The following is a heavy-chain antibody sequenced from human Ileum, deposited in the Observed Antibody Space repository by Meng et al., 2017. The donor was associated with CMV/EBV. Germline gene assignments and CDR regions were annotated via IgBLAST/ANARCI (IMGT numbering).Heavy chain of an antibody. D-gene: IGHD1-26*01. CDR3: TTDVGFH. V-gene: IGHV3-15*01. CDR2: IKNEVRGGTP. Sequence: GESLKISCVAPAFTFTNSWMTWVRQAPGKGLEWVGRIKNEVRGGTPDYAAPVKGRFTISKDDSKNTLYLQMNTLTTADTALYYCTTDVGFHWGQGTLVTVSS. CDR1: AFTFTNSW. J-gene: IGHJ4*02.